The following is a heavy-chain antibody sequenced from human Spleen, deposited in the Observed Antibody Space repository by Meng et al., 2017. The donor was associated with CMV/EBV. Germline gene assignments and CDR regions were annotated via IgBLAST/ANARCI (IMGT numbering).Heavy chain of an antibody. CDR3: ARSEALPDAFDI. Sequence: QVQLQQWGAGLLKPSETLSLTCAVYGGSFSGYYWSWIRQPPGKGLEWIGRIYTSGSTNYNPSLKSRVTMSVDTSKNQFSLKLSSVTAADTAVYYCARSEALPDAFDIWGQGTMVTVSS. J-gene: IGHJ3*02. CDR1: GGSFSGYY. CDR2: IYTSGST. V-gene: IGHV4-59*10.